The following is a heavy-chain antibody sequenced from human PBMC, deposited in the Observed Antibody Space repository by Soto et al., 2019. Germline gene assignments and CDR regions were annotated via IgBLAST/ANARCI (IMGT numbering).Heavy chain of an antibody. V-gene: IGHV3-11*01. CDR2: ISSSGSTV. D-gene: IGHD1-1*01. J-gene: IGHJ4*02. CDR3: AGTTRGSVDY. Sequence: QVQLLESGGGLVKPGGSLRLSCAASGFTFSDYYMNWIRQAPGEGLEWLSYISSSGSTVYYADSVRGRFTISRDNAKNSLYLQMNSLRAEDTAVYYCAGTTRGSVDYWGQGTLVNVSS. CDR1: GFTFSDYY.